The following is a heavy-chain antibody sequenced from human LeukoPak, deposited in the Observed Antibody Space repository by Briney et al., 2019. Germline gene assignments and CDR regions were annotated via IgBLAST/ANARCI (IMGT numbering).Heavy chain of an antibody. Sequence: SETLSLTCSLSGGSISNYYWSWIRQPPGKGLEWIGYTHNSATTIYNPSLKSRATTSLDTSKNQFSLKLRSVTAADTAVYYCARDKQWPGRGYFDYWGQGTLVTVSS. J-gene: IGHJ4*02. D-gene: IGHD6-19*01. CDR1: GGSISNYY. V-gene: IGHV4-59*01. CDR3: ARDKQWPGRGYFDY. CDR2: THNSATT.